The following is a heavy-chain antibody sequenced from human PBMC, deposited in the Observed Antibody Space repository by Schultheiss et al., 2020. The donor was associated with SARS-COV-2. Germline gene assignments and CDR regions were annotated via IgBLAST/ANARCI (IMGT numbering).Heavy chain of an antibody. D-gene: IGHD6-13*01. CDR1: GFTFSDYY. CDR2: ISGSGGST. CDR3: AKSKGSSGLFDY. Sequence: GGSLRLSCAASGFTFSDYYMSWIRQAPGKGLEWVSAISGSGGSTYYADSVKGRFTISRDNSKNTLYLQMNSLRAEDTAVYYCAKSKGSSGLFDYWGQGTLVTVSS. V-gene: IGHV3-23*01. J-gene: IGHJ4*02.